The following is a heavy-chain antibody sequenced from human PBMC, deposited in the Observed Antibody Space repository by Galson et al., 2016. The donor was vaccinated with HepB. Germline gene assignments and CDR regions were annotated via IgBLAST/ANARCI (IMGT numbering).Heavy chain of an antibody. CDR1: GYILTHNI. CDR2: INTGNGDT. Sequence: SVKVSCKASGYILTHNIMHWVRQAPGQSLEWMGWINTGNGDTKYSQKFQGRVTITGDTSASTSYMELSSLTSEDTAVYYCARDAGWDGGNPKAFFDYWGQGTLVTVSS. D-gene: IGHD4-23*01. J-gene: IGHJ4*02. CDR3: ARDAGWDGGNPKAFFDY. V-gene: IGHV1-3*04.